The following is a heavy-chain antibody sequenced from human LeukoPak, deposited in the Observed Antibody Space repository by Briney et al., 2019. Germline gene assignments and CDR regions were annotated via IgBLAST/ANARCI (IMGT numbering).Heavy chain of an antibody. CDR1: GFTFNNEA. CDR2: ISGRGGST. J-gene: IGHJ5*02. D-gene: IGHD6-13*01. CDR3: AKSSRAAAVNWFDP. V-gene: IGHV3-23*01. Sequence: GWSLRLSCAVSGFTFNNEAMSWVGQAPGKGREGVSAISGRGGSTYYADSVNGRFTISRDNSKNTLYLQMNSLRAGDTAVYYCAKSSRAAAVNWFDPWGQGTLVTVSS.